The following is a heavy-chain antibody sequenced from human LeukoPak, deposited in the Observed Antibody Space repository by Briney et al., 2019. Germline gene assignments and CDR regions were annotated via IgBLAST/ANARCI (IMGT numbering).Heavy chain of an antibody. CDR2: IYHSGST. D-gene: IGHD6-13*01. CDR1: GAPIGSNNW. V-gene: IGHV4-4*02. J-gene: IGHJ4*02. CDR3: ASAEPRGIIWYPY. Sequence: SETLSLTCAVSGAPIGSNNWWWSWVRQPPGKGLEWIGEIYHSGSTNYSPSLKSRVTMSVDKSKNQFSLKLSSVTAADTAVYYCASAEPRGIIWYPYWGQGTLVTVSS.